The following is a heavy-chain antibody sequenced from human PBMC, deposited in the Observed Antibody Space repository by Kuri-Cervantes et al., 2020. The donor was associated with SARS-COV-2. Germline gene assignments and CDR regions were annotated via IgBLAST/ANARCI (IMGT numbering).Heavy chain of an antibody. CDR3: ARVEVAGMSYGMDV. J-gene: IGHJ6*02. Sequence: GESLKISCAASGFTVSGNYMSWVRQAPGKGLEWVSVIYSGGSTYYADSVKVRFTISGDNSKNTLYLQMNSLRAEDTAVYYCARVEVAGMSYGMDVWGQGTTVTVSS. D-gene: IGHD6-19*01. V-gene: IGHV3-66*02. CDR1: GFTVSGNY. CDR2: IYSGGST.